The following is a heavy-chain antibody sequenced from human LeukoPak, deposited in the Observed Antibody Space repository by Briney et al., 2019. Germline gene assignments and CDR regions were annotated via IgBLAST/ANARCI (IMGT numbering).Heavy chain of an antibody. CDR2: ISRDGSNE. J-gene: IGHJ3*02. V-gene: IGHV3-30*04. CDR3: AKYNPSRAFDI. Sequence: GGSLRLSCAASGFIFINYPMFWGRQPPGKGREWVAVISRDGSNEYYADSVKGRFTISRDNAKKTLYLQMKSLRIEDTAVYYCAKYNPSRAFDIWGQGTMVTVSS. D-gene: IGHD1-14*01. CDR1: GFIFINYP.